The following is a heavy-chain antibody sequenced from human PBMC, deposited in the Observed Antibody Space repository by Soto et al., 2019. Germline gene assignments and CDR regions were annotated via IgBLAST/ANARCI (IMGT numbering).Heavy chain of an antibody. CDR1: GGTFSSYA. Sequence: QVQLVQSGAEVKKPGSSVKVSCKASGGTFSSYAISWVRQAPGQGLEWMGGIIPIFGTANYAQKFQGRVTITADKSTSTAYMELSSLRSEDTAVYYCARREYYCSGGSCYGLWFDPWGQGTLVTVSS. J-gene: IGHJ5*02. V-gene: IGHV1-69*06. CDR2: IIPIFGTA. D-gene: IGHD2-15*01. CDR3: ARREYYCSGGSCYGLWFDP.